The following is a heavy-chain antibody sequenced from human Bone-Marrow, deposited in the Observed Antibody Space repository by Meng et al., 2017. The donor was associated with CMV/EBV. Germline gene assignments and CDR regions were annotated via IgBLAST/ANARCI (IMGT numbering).Heavy chain of an antibody. Sequence: SETLSLTCTVSGASVSSYYWSWIRQPPGKGLEWIGYIYYSGSTNFNPSLRSRVTISVDTSKNQFSLKLSSVTAADTAVYYCARTTSSGWYRGHWYFDLWGRGTRVTVYS. CDR3: ARTTSSGWYRGHWYFDL. D-gene: IGHD6-19*01. CDR2: IYYSGST. V-gene: IGHV4-59*02. CDR1: GASVSSYY. J-gene: IGHJ2*01.